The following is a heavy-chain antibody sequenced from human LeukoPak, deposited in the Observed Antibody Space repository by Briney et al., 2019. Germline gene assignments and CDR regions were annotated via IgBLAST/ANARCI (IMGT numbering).Heavy chain of an antibody. Sequence: SQTLSLTCTVSGGSVSSGDYYWNWIRQPPGKGLEWIGYIYYSGNTYYNPSLKSRLTISVDTSKIQFSLQLTSVTAADTAVYYCARARRFAAAGTTAFDIWGQGTMVTVSS. J-gene: IGHJ3*02. CDR2: IYYSGNT. D-gene: IGHD6-13*01. CDR3: ARARRFAAAGTTAFDI. CDR1: GGSVSSGDYY. V-gene: IGHV4-30-4*08.